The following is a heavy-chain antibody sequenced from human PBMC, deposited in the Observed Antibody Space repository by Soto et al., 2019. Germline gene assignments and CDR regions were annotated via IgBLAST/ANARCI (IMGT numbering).Heavy chain of an antibody. Sequence: GGSLRLSCAASGFMFSGYAMSWVRQAPGKGLEWVSAITATGTTDTYYADSVKGRFTISRDNSKNTLNLQMNSLRAEDSAVYYCAKDLGRSSSRGVDYWGQGTLVTVSS. V-gene: IGHV3-23*01. CDR2: ITATGTTDT. CDR3: AKDLGRSSSRGVDY. D-gene: IGHD6-6*01. J-gene: IGHJ4*02. CDR1: GFMFSGYA.